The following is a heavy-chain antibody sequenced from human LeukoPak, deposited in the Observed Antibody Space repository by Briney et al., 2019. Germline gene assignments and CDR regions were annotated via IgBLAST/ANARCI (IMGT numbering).Heavy chain of an antibody. CDR2: INAGNGNT. Sequence: GASVKVSCKASGYTITSYAMHWVRQAPGQRLEWMGWINAGNGNTKYSQKFQGRVTITRDTSASTAYMELSRLRSDDTAVYYCARVDNWNADYWGQGTLVTVSS. J-gene: IGHJ4*02. CDR3: ARVDNWNADY. D-gene: IGHD1-1*01. V-gene: IGHV1-3*01. CDR1: GYTITSYA.